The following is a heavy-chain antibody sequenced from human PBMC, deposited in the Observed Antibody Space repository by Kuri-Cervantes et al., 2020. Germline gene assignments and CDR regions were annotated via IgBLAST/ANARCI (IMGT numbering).Heavy chain of an antibody. CDR1: GYTFTSYD. CDR2: IIPIFGTA. D-gene: IGHD3-3*01. CDR3: ARNVLQFLEWLPPL. Sequence: SVKVSCKASGYTFTSYDINWVRQATGQGLEWMGGIIPIFGTANYAQRFQGRVTITADKSTSTAYMELSSLRSEDTAVYYCARNVLQFLEWLPPLWGQGTLVTVSS. V-gene: IGHV1-69*06. J-gene: IGHJ4*02.